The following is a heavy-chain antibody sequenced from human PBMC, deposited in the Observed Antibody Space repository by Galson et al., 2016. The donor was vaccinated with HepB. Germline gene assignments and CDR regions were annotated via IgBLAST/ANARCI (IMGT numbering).Heavy chain of an antibody. Sequence: SLRLSCAASGFTFSRYPMHWVRQAPGKGLEYISDISNNGGRIYYADSVKGRFTISRDNSQNTVFLQMNSLRAEDTAVYYCVKDNDHHLFGLWGQGTLVTVSS. J-gene: IGHJ1*01. CDR1: GFTFSRYP. CDR3: VKDNDHHLFGL. V-gene: IGHV3-64D*06. D-gene: IGHD3-10*01. CDR2: ISNNGGRI.